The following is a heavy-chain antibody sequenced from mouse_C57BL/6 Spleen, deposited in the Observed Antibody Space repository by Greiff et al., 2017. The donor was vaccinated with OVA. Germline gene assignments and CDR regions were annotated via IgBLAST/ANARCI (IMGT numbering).Heavy chain of an antibody. CDR2: IWGGGST. V-gene: IGHV2-9*01. CDR1: GFSLTSYG. Sequence: VKVVESGPGLVAPSQSLSITCTVSGFSLTSYGVDWVRQPPGKGLEWLGVIWGGGSTNYNSALMSRLSISKDNSKSQVFLKMNSLQTDDTAMYYCAKHAYDYDVHWYFDVWGTGTTVTVSS. J-gene: IGHJ1*03. D-gene: IGHD2-4*01. CDR3: AKHAYDYDVHWYFDV.